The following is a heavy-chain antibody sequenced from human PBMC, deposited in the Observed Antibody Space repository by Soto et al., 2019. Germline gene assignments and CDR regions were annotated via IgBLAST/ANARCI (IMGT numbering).Heavy chain of an antibody. J-gene: IGHJ6*02. CDR2: INPNSGDT. CDR3: VRDMVATMDDFYYYAVDV. Sequence: ASVKVSCKASGYTFTGYYVHWVRRAPGQGLEWMGWINPNSGDTYLAQRFQGRVTMNRDTSIGTAYMELRGLTSDDTATYYCVRDMVATMDDFYYYAVDVWGQGTTVTVSS. CDR1: GYTFTGYY. D-gene: IGHD5-12*01. V-gene: IGHV1-2*02.